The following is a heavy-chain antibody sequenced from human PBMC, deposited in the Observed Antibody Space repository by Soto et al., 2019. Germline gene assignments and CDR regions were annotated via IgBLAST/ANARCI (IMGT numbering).Heavy chain of an antibody. CDR2: IESKTDGGTT. CDR1: GFTFSNAC. J-gene: IGHJ3*02. CDR3: RTDGVLRLLEWVGDDAFDI. D-gene: IGHD3-3*01. V-gene: IGHV3-15*07. Sequence: EVQLVESGGGLVKPGGSLRLSCAASGFTFSNACMNGVRQAPGKGLEWVGRIESKTDGGTTDYAAPVKGRVTISRDDSKNTLYLQMNSLKTEDTAVYYCRTDGVLRLLEWVGDDAFDIWGQGTMVTVSS.